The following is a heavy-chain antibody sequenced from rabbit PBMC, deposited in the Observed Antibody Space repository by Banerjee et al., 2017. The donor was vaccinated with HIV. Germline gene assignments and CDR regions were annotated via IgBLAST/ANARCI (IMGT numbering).Heavy chain of an antibody. CDR3: AREGSTTGYAFNL. D-gene: IGHD1-1*01. Sequence: QSLEESGGDLVKPGASLTLTCTASGFSFITKYYYMCWVRQAPGKGLEWIACISAGSSGSTYYASWAKGRFTISKTSSTTVTLQMTSLTAADTATYFCAREGSTTGYAFNLWGPGTLVTVS. V-gene: IGHV1S40*01. CDR1: GFSFITKYYY. J-gene: IGHJ4*01. CDR2: ISAGSSGST.